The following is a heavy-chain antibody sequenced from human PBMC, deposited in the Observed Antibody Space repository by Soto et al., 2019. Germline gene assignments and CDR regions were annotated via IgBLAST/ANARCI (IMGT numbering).Heavy chain of an antibody. J-gene: IGHJ4*02. V-gene: IGHV3-23*01. CDR1: GFTFSSYA. D-gene: IGHD3-9*01. CDR3: AKDYDILTGYYFDY. CDR2: ISGSGGST. Sequence: PGGSLRLSCAASGFTFSSYAVSWVRQAPGKGLEWVSAISGSGGSTYYADSVKGRFTISRDNSKNTLYLQMNSLRAEDTAVYYCAKDYDILTGYYFDYWGQGTLVTVSS.